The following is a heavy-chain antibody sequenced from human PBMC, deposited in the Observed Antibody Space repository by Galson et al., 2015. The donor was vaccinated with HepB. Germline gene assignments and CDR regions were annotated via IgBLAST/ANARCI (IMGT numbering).Heavy chain of an antibody. J-gene: IGHJ4*02. Sequence: SLRLSCAASGFTFDDYAMHWVRQAPGKGLEWVSGINWDSGSRGYADSVKGRFTISRDNAKNSLYLQMNSLRAEDTALYHCVTDMVAYINHGSGDRGFDYWGQGTLVTVSP. D-gene: IGHD2-8*02. CDR3: VTDMVAYINHGSGDRGFDY. V-gene: IGHV3-9*01. CDR1: GFTFDDYA. CDR2: INWDSGSR.